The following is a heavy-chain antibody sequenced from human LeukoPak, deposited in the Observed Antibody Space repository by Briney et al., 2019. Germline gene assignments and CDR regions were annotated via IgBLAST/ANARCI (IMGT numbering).Heavy chain of an antibody. CDR3: ARGRGGSSLDY. J-gene: IGHJ4*02. Sequence: SETLSLTCAVYGGSFSGYYWSWIRQPPGKGLEWIGEINHSGSTNYNPSLKSRVTISVDTSKNQFSLKLSSVTAADTAVYYCARGRGGSSLDYWAREPWSPSPQ. CDR2: INHSGST. CDR1: GGSFSGYY. D-gene: IGHD1-26*01. V-gene: IGHV4-34*01.